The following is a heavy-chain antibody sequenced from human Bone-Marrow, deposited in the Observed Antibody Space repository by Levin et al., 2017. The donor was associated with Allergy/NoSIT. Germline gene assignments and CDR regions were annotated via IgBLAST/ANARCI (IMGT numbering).Heavy chain of an antibody. CDR1: GYTFTGYY. CDR3: AKERGNGDWYYDY. CDR2: INPNTGVT. D-gene: IGHD2-21*02. J-gene: IGHJ4*02. V-gene: IGHV1-2*06. Sequence: VSVKVSCKASGYTFTGYYMHWVRQAPGQGLEWMGRINPNTGVTGFAQKFQGRVTMARDTSISTAYMELTSLRSDDTAVYYCAKERGNGDWYYDYWCQGTLVTVSS.